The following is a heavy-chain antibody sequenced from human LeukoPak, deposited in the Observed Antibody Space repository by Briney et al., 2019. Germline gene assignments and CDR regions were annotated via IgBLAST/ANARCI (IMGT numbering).Heavy chain of an antibody. CDR3: ARELSGTTSYYFDY. V-gene: IGHV3-48*03. Sequence: PGGSLRLSCAASGFTFNSYEMNWVRQAPGKGLEWVSYISTSGNTRYYADSVKGRFTISRDNAKNSLCLQMNSLRVEDTAVYYCARELSGTTSYYFDYWGQGTLVTVSS. CDR1: GFTFNSYE. D-gene: IGHD1-7*01. CDR2: ISTSGNTR. J-gene: IGHJ4*02.